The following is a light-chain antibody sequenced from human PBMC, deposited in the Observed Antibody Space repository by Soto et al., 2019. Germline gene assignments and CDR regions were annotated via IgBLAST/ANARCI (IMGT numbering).Light chain of an antibody. J-gene: IGLJ1*01. CDR1: SSDVGSYNL. CDR3: CSYGGSATSYV. CDR2: EGS. Sequence: QSVLAQPASVSGSPGQSITISCTGTSSDVGSYNLVSWYQQYPGKAPKLIIYEGSKRPSGVSNRFSGSKSGNTASLTISGLQAEDEGDYYCCSYGGSATSYVFGTGTKVTVL. V-gene: IGLV2-23*01.